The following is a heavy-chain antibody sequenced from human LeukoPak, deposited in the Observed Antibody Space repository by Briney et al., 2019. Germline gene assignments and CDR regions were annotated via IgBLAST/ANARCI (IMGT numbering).Heavy chain of an antibody. CDR1: GGSISSSSYY. Sequence: SETLSLTCTVSGGSISSSSYYWGWIRQPPGKGLEWIGSIYYSGSTYYNPSLKSRVTISVDTSKNQFSLKLSSVTAADTAVYDCARHNGRIRDDRWFDPWGQGSLLTVSS. V-gene: IGHV4-39*01. CDR2: IYYSGST. J-gene: IGHJ5*02. D-gene: IGHD4-23*01. CDR3: ARHNGRIRDDRWFDP.